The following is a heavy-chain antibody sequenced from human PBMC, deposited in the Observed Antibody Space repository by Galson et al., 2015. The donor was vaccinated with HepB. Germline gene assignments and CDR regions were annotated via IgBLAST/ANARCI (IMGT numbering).Heavy chain of an antibody. V-gene: IGHV5-10-1*01. D-gene: IGHD6-13*01. CDR3: ARQSRGLAAAGNLYGMDV. J-gene: IGHJ6*02. CDR1: GYSFPSYW. CDR2: IDPSDSYT. Sequence: QSGAAVKKPGESLRISCTGSGYSFPSYWISWVRQMPGKGLVWMGRIDPSDSYTNYSPSFQGHVTISADKSISTAYLQWSSLKASDTAMYYCARQSRGLAAAGNLYGMDVWGQGTTVTVSS.